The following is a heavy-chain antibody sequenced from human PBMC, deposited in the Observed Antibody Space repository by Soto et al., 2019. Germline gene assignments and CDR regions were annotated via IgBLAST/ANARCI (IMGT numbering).Heavy chain of an antibody. CDR3: ARGGREYYYGTGSYHPFDY. CDR1: GYTFTNYG. V-gene: IGHV1-18*04. Sequence: QIQLVQSGAEVKKPGASVKVSCKTSGYTFTNYGVSWVRQAPGQGPEWMGWIGANNGKTNYAPKFQGRVSVTTDTSASRAYMELRDLSSDDTGLYYCARGGREYYYGTGSYHPFDYWGQGTLVTVS. CDR2: IGANNGKT. J-gene: IGHJ4*02. D-gene: IGHD3-10*01.